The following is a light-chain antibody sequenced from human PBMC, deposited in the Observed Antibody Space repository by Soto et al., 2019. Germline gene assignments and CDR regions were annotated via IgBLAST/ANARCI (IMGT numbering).Light chain of an antibody. CDR1: NIGGKS. CDR3: QVWGSNADPYLL. J-gene: IGLJ2*01. V-gene: IGLV3-21*04. Sequence: SYELTQPPSVSVAPGKTARITCGGNNIGGKSVHWYQLKPGEAPVLIIYNDDDRPSGIPERFSGSKSGNTATLTVSWVEAGDEADYYCQVWGSNADPYLLFGGGTKLTVL. CDR2: NDD.